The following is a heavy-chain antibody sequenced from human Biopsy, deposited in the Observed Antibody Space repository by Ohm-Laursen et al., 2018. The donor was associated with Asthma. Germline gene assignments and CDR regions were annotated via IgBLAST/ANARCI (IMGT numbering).Heavy chain of an antibody. Sequence: ESLRISCKASGYIFTSYWIGRVRQMPGKGLEWVGIIFPGDSDTIYSPSFQGQVTISADKSISTAFLQRSSLKASDTAIYYWARLAYGSGSFFDFWGQGTLVTVSS. V-gene: IGHV5-51*01. CDR3: ARLAYGSGSFFDF. CDR1: GYIFTSYW. CDR2: IFPGDSDT. D-gene: IGHD3-10*01. J-gene: IGHJ4*02.